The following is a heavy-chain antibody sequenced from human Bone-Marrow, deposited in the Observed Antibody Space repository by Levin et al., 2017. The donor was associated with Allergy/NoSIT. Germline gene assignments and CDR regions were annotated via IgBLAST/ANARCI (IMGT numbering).Heavy chain of an antibody. Sequence: SETLSLTCTVFGGSISSSNYFWGWIRQTPGKGLEWIGRISYSGNTDYSPSLKSRVAISLDTSENQFSLKMFSVTAADTAVYYCARGPDYYDCGGNNWFDPWGPGTLVTVSS. D-gene: IGHD3-22*01. CDR2: ISYSGNT. J-gene: IGHJ5*02. CDR3: ARGPDYYDCGGNNWFDP. V-gene: IGHV4-39*07. CDR1: GGSISSSNYF.